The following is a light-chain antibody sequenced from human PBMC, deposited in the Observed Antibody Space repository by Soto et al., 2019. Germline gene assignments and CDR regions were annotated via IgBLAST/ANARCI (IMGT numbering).Light chain of an antibody. CDR2: GNT. CDR3: QSYDDSLSVHYV. Sequence: QSVLTQPPSVSGAPGQRVTISCTGSSSNIGSTYDVQWYQQLPGTAPKLLIHGNTDRPSGVPDRFSGPKSGTSASLAITGLQADDGADYYCQSYDDSLSVHYVFGTGTKLTVL. J-gene: IGLJ1*01. CDR1: SSNIGSTYD. V-gene: IGLV1-40*01.